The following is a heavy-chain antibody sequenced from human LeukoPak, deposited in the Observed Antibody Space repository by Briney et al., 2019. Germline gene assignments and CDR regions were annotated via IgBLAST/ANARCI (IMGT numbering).Heavy chain of an antibody. J-gene: IGHJ6*03. V-gene: IGHV1-69*06. CDR3: ARVRYYDSSGYYYHYYYMDV. D-gene: IGHD3-22*01. Sequence: PWASVKVSCKAAGGTFSSYAISWVRKAPGQELEWIGGIIPIFGTANYAQKFQGRVTITADKSTSTAYMELSSLRSEDTAVYYCARVRYYDSSGYYYHYYYMDVWGKGTTVTVSS. CDR1: GGTFSSYA. CDR2: IIPIFGTA.